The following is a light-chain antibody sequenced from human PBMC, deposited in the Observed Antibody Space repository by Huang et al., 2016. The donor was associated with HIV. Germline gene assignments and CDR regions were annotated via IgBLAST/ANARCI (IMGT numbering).Light chain of an antibody. CDR2: GES. Sequence: EIVLTQSPGTLSLSPGERATLYCRASQSVDTSYLAWYQQKPGQAPRLLIYGESSRATDIPDRFSGRGSGTDFTLTISRLEPEDFAVYYCQQYGSFPPKLTFGGGTKVEMK. CDR1: QSVDTSY. CDR3: QQYGSFPPKLT. J-gene: IGKJ4*01. V-gene: IGKV3-20*01.